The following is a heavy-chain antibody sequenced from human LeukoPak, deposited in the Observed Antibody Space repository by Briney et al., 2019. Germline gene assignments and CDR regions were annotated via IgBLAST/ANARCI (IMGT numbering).Heavy chain of an antibody. CDR3: ARQDNWFDP. CDR2: IYYSGST. V-gene: IGHV4-59*08. Sequence: SETLSLTCTVSGGSISSYYWSWIRQPPGKGLEWIGYIYYSGSTNYNPSLKSRVTISVDTSKNQFSLRLSSVTAADTAVYYCARQDNWFDPWGQGTLVTVSS. J-gene: IGHJ5*02. CDR1: GGSISSYY.